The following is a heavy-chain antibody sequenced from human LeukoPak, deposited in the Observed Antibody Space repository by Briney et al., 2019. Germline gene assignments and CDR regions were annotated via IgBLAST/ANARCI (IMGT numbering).Heavy chain of an antibody. V-gene: IGHV3-30*18. Sequence: PGRSLRLSCAASAFNFRNYAMDWVRQAPGKGLEWVAVISHDERNIYYADSVKGRFTISRDNSKNTLYLQMNSLRAEDTAVYYCAKDRTGLLVVPAALDYWGQGTLVTVSS. CDR1: AFNFRNYA. J-gene: IGHJ4*02. CDR2: ISHDERNI. CDR3: AKDRTGLLVVPAALDY. D-gene: IGHD2-2*01.